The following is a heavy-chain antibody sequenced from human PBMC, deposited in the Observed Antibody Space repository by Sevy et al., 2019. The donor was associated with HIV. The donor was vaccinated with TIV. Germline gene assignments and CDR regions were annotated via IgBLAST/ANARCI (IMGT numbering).Heavy chain of an antibody. V-gene: IGHV3-23*01. Sequence: GGSLRLSCAASGFTFSSYAMSWVRQAPGKGLEWVSAISGSGGSTYCADSVKGRFTISRDNSKNTLYLQMNSLRAEDTAVFYWAKGVYYCGGGSCHPRHYYGMDVWGQGTTVTVSS. CDR1: GFTFSSYA. CDR3: AKGVYYCGGGSCHPRHYYGMDV. D-gene: IGHD2-15*01. CDR2: ISGSGGST. J-gene: IGHJ6*02.